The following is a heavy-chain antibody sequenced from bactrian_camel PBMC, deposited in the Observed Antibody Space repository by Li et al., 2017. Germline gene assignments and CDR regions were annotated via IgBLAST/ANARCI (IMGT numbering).Heavy chain of an antibody. CDR3: AADPRLWVGYSGIPSASDFAY. Sequence: DVQLVESGGGSVQAGGSLILSCTMSGVASNGYCMGWFRQAPGKERGWVATDNGVGTTYYGDSVKGRFAISRDNAKNTVYLQMNRLQPEDTAMYYCAADPRLWVGYSGIPSASDFAYWGQGTQVTVS. J-gene: IGHJ6*01. CDR1: GVASNGYC. D-gene: IGHD5*01. V-gene: IGHV3S40*01. CDR2: DNGVGTT.